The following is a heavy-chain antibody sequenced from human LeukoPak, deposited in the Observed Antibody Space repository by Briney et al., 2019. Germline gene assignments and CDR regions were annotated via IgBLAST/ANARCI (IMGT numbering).Heavy chain of an antibody. V-gene: IGHV3-11*04. D-gene: IGHD2-15*01. CDR2: ISSSGSTI. CDR3: AKRGYCRGGTCFSHDAFDI. J-gene: IGHJ3*02. CDR1: GFTFSDHY. Sequence: GGSLRLSCAASGFTFSDHYMSWIRQAPGKGLEWVSYISSSGSTIYYADSVKGRFTISRDNAKNSLYLQMNSLRAEDTAVYYCAKRGYCRGGTCFSHDAFDIWGQGTMITVSS.